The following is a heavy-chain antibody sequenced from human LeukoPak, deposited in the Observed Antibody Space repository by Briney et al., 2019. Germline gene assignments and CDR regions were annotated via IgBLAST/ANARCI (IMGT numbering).Heavy chain of an antibody. J-gene: IGHJ4*02. CDR1: GYTFTSSD. V-gene: IGHV1-8*01. D-gene: IGHD6-13*01. Sequence: GASVKVSCKASGYTFTSSDINWVRQATGQGLEWMGWMNPNTDKTGYARNFQGRVTMTKNISISTAYMEVSSLTHEDTAIYYCARGRPGLASAGIYDFWGQGTLITVSS. CDR2: MNPNTDKT. CDR3: ARGRPGLASAGIYDF.